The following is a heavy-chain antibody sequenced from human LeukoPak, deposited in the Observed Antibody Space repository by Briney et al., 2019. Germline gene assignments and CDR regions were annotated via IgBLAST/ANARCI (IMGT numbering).Heavy chain of an antibody. V-gene: IGHV4-34*01. Sequence: SETLSLTCAVYGGSFSGYYWSWIRQPPGKGLEWIGEINHSGSTNYNPSLKSRVTISVDTSENQFSLKLSSVTAADTAVYYCARVVFNTAMVNFDYWGQGTLVTVSS. CDR3: ARVVFNTAMVNFDY. D-gene: IGHD5-18*01. J-gene: IGHJ4*02. CDR1: GGSFSGYY. CDR2: INHSGST.